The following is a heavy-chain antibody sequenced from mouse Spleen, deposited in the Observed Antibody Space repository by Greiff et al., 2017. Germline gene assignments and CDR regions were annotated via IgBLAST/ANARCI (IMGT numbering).Heavy chain of an antibody. D-gene: IGHD2-2*01. Sequence: QVQLKQPGAELVKPGASVKLSCKASGYTFTSYWMHWVKQRPGQGLEWIGMIHPNSGSTNYNEKFKSKATLTVDKSSSTAYMQLSSLTSEDSAVYYCARLRDGYDVHYFDYWGQGTTLTVSS. CDR1: GYTFTSYW. V-gene: IGHV1-64*01. J-gene: IGHJ2*01. CDR3: ARLRDGYDVHYFDY. CDR2: IHPNSGST.